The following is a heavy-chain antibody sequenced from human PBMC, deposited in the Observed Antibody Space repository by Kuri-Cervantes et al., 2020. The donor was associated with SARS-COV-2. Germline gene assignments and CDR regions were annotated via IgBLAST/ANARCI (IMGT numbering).Heavy chain of an antibody. D-gene: IGHD2-2*01. CDR1: GFTFSSYA. J-gene: IGHJ4*02. CDR2: ISGSGGST. CDR3: AKDGDIVVVPANISGGCDY. V-gene: IGHV3-23*01. Sequence: LSLTCAASGFTFSSYAMSWVRQAPGKGLEWVSDISGSGGSTYYSDTVKGRFTISRDNSKNTLYLQMNSLRAEDTAVHYCAKDGDIVVVPANISGGCDYWGQGTLVTVSS.